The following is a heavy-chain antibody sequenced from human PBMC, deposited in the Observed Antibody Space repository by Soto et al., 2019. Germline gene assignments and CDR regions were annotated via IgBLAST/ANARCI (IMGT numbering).Heavy chain of an antibody. V-gene: IGHV1-8*01. CDR3: ARGVGGPSIAARPYYYYYYMDV. D-gene: IGHD6-6*01. J-gene: IGHJ6*03. CDR2: MNPNSGNT. CDR1: GYTFTSYD. Sequence: GASVKVSCKASGYTFTSYDINWVRQATGQGLEWMGWMNPNSGNTGYAQKFQGRVTMTRNTSISTAYMELSSLRSEDTAVYYCARGVGGPSIAARPYYYYYYMDVWGKGTTVTVSS.